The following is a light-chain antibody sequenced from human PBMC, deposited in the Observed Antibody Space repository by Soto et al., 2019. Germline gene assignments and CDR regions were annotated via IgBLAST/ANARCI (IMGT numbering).Light chain of an antibody. J-gene: IGKJ2*01. CDR3: QQYNNWPPYT. Sequence: EIVMTQPPATLSVSPGERATLSCRASQSVSSNLAWYQQKPGQAPRLLIYGASTRATGIPARFSGSASGTEFTLTIGSLQSEDFAVYYCQQYNNWPPYTFGQGTKLEIK. CDR1: QSVSSN. V-gene: IGKV3-15*01. CDR2: GAS.